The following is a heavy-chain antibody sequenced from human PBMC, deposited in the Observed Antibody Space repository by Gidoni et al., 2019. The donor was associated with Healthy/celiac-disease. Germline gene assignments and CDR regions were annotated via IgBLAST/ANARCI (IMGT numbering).Heavy chain of an antibody. CDR2: ISSSGSTI. Sequence: QVQLVESGGGLVKPGGSLRLSCAASGFTFSDYYLSWIRQAPGKGLEWVSYISSSGSTIYYADSVKGRFTISRDNAKNSLYLQMNSLRAEDTAVYYCARGTHSKYSSSWYFWFDPWGQGTLVTVSS. J-gene: IGHJ5*02. CDR1: GFTFSDYY. D-gene: IGHD6-13*01. CDR3: ARGTHSKYSSSWYFWFDP. V-gene: IGHV3-11*01.